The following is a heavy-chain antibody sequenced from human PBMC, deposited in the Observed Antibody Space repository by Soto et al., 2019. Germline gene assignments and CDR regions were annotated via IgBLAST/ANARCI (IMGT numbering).Heavy chain of an antibody. CDR1: GNTFSNYY. CDR3: ARGGHVVVVTAAFDY. J-gene: IGHJ4*02. V-gene: IGHV1-46*03. D-gene: IGHD2-21*02. CDR2: INPSGGHT. Sequence: QVQLVQSGAEVKKPGASVKVSCKASGNTFSNYYIHWVRQAPGQGLEWMGTINPSGGHTTYAQKFLGRVTMTRDTSTSTLYLELTSLRSEDTAVYYCARGGHVVVVTAAFDYWGQGTLVTFSS.